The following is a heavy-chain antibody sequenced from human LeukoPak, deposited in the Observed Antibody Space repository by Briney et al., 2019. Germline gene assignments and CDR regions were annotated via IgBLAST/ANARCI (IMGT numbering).Heavy chain of an antibody. CDR2: LYSGGNT. CDR1: GFTVSNNY. Sequence: GGSLRLSCAASGFTVSNNYMSWVRQAPGKGLEWVSLLYSGGNTYYADSVKGRFTISRDNSKNTLHLQMNSLRAEDTAVYYCARDDGAYWGQGTLVTVSS. V-gene: IGHV3-53*01. J-gene: IGHJ4*02. CDR3: ARDDGAY. D-gene: IGHD3-10*01.